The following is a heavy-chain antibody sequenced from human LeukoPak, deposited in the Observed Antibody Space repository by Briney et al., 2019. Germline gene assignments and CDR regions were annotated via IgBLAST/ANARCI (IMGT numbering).Heavy chain of an antibody. D-gene: IGHD3-16*01. J-gene: IGHJ5*02. V-gene: IGHV2-5*02. Sequence: ESGPTLVKPTQTLTLTCTFSGFSLTTSGVGVGWIRQPPGKALEWLALIYWDDDKRYSPFLKSRLTITKDTSTDQVVLTMTNMDPGDTATFYRAHGLVGGRSPPLASWGEGTPVTASP. CDR3: AHGLVGGRSPPLAS. CDR2: IYWDDDK. CDR1: GFSLTTSGVG.